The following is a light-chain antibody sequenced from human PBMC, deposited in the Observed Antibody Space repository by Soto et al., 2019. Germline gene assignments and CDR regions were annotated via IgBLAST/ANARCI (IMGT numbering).Light chain of an antibody. J-gene: IGKJ1*01. V-gene: IGKV3-11*01. CDR3: QQHSHWPPWT. CDR1: QSVSSY. Sequence: EIVLTQSPATLSLSPGERATLSCRASQSVSSYLAWYQQKPGQAPRLLIYDASSRATGIPDRFSGSGSGTDFTLTISDLEPEDFAVYYCQQHSHWPPWTFGQGTKVDIK. CDR2: DAS.